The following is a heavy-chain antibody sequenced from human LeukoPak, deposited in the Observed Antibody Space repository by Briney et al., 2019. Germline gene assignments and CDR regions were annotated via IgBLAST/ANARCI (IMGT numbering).Heavy chain of an antibody. CDR3: AKDGYYYDSSGYYDGGYFDY. J-gene: IGHJ4*02. D-gene: IGHD3-22*01. Sequence: GGSLRLSCAVSGFTFSSYAMSWVRQAPGKGLEWVSGISGSAKSTYYADSVKGRFTISRDNSKNAMYLQMKSLRAEDTAEYFCAKDGYYYDSSGYYDGGYFDYWGQGTLVTVSS. V-gene: IGHV3-23*01. CDR2: ISGSAKST. CDR1: GFTFSSYA.